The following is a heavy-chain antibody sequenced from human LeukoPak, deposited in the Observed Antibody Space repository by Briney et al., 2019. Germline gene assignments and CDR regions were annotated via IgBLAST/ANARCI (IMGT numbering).Heavy chain of an antibody. J-gene: IGHJ4*02. Sequence: PSETLSLTCTVSGGSISSSSYYWGWIRQPPGKGLEWIGSIYYSGSTYYNPSLKSRVTISVDTSKNQFSLKLSSVTAADTAVYYCASPALTMVRGVINWGQFDYWGQGTLVTVSS. CDR2: IYYSGST. D-gene: IGHD3-10*01. V-gene: IGHV4-39*01. CDR3: ASPALTMVRGVINWGQFDY. CDR1: GGSISSSSYY.